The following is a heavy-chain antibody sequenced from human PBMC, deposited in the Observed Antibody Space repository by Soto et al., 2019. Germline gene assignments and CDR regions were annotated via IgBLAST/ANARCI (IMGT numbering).Heavy chain of an antibody. D-gene: IGHD3-10*01. J-gene: IGHJ4*02. Sequence: ASVKVSCKASGYTFGSYDINWVRQAAGQGLEWLGWANPSSGNTGYAQKFQGRVTMTRDTSITTAYMELSSLRSEDTAVYFCAGMFWFGDLLFDYWGPGTLVTVSS. V-gene: IGHV1-8*01. CDR3: AGMFWFGDLLFDY. CDR2: ANPSSGNT. CDR1: GYTFGSYD.